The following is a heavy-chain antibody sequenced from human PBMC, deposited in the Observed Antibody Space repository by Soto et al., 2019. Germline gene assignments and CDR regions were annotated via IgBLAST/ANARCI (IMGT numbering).Heavy chain of an antibody. CDR1: GFTFSSDS. V-gene: IGHV3-48*02. CDR2: ISSSSSTI. CDR3: ARLAQLWSTYYYYGMDV. D-gene: IGHD5-18*01. J-gene: IGHJ6*02. Sequence: HPGGSLRLSCAASGFTFSSDSMNWVRQAPGKGLEWVSYISSSSSTIYYADSVKGRFTISRDNAKNSLYLQMNSLRDEDTAGYYCARLAQLWSTYYYYGMDVWGQGTTVTVSS.